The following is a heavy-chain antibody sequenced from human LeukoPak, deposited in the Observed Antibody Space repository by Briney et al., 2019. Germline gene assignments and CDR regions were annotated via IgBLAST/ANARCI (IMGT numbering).Heavy chain of an antibody. J-gene: IGHJ5*02. V-gene: IGHV3-11*01. CDR3: ARDRGTNWFDP. CDR2: ISSRSSTI. CDR1: GFTFSDYY. Sequence: GGSLRLSCAASGFTFSDYYMSWIRQAPGKGLEWVSYISSRSSTIYYADSVKGRFTISRDNARNSLYLQMNSLRAEDTALYYCARDRGTNWFDPWGQGTLVTVSS. D-gene: IGHD1-1*01.